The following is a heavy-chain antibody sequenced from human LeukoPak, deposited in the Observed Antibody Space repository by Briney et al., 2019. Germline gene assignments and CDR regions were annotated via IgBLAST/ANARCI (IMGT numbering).Heavy chain of an antibody. CDR3: ARDYYDSSGYYYHAFDI. J-gene: IGHJ3*02. CDR2: ISAYNGNT. V-gene: IGHV1-18*01. CDR1: GYTFTSYG. D-gene: IGHD3-22*01. Sequence: EASVKVSCKASGYTFTSYGISWVRQAPGQGLEWMGWISAYNGNTNYAQKLQGRVTMTTDTSTSTAYMELRSLRSDDTAVYYCARDYYDSSGYYYHAFDIWGQGTMVTVSS.